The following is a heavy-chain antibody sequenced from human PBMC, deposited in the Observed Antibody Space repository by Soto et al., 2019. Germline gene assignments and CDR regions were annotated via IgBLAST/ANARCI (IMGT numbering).Heavy chain of an antibody. D-gene: IGHD3-22*01. CDR1: GFTFSKYS. J-gene: IGHJ4*02. CDR3: ARDTLADSSGSHFAS. Sequence: GGSLRLSCAASGFTFSKYSMNWVRQAPGKGLEWVSYISDSSSSMYYADSVKGRFTISRDNPKNSLYLQMNSLRAEDTAVYYCARDTLADSSGSHFASWGQGTLVTVSS. CDR2: ISDSSSSM. V-gene: IGHV3-48*01.